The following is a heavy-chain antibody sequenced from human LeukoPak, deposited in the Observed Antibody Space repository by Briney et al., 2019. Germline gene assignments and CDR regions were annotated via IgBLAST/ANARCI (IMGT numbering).Heavy chain of an antibody. CDR3: ARQVSGHLDV. D-gene: IGHD2-15*01. CDR1: GYSLSSGYY. V-gene: IGHV4-38-2*01. Sequence: PSETLSLTCAVSGYSLSSGYYWGWIRQPPGKGLEWIGSIYHSGSTYYNPSLKSRVTISVDTSKNQFSLKLSSVTAADTAVYYCARQVSGHLDVWGKGTTVTVSS. J-gene: IGHJ6*04. CDR2: IYHSGST.